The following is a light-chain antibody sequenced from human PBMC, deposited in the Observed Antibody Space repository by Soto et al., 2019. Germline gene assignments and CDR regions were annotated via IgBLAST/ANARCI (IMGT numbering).Light chain of an antibody. J-gene: IGLJ2*01. CDR3: CSYAGSSTLV. CDR1: SSDVGSYNL. V-gene: IGLV2-23*01. Sequence: QSVLTQPASLSGSPGQSITISCTGTSSDVGSYNLVSWYQQHPGKAPKPMIYEASKRPSGVSNRFSGSKSGNTASLTISGLQAEDEADYYCCSYAGSSTLVFGGGTQLTVL. CDR2: EAS.